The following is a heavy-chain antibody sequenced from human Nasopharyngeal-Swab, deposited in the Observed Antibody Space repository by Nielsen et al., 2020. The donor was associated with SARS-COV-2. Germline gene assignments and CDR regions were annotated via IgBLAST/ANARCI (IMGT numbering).Heavy chain of an antibody. J-gene: IGHJ5*01. Sequence: GESLKISCAASGFTFSDYYMSWIRQAPGKGLEWVSYISNSGSSTNYADSVKGRFTISRDNAKNTLYLQMNTLSAEDTGVYYCARDCDTATCYRSAADTWGQGTLVTVSS. D-gene: IGHD2-2*01. CDR2: ISNSGSST. CDR3: ARDCDTATCYRSAADT. CDR1: GFTFSDYY. V-gene: IGHV3-11*06.